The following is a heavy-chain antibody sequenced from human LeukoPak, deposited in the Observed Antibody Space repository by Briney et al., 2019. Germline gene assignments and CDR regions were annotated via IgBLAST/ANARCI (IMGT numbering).Heavy chain of an antibody. V-gene: IGHV3-23*01. D-gene: IGHD1-26*01. CDR1: GFTFSSYA. CDR3: AKPRVGAFDY. Sequence: GGSPRLSCAASGFTFSSYAMSWVRQAPGKGLEWVSAISGSGGSTYYADSVKGRFTISRDNSKNTLYLQMNSLRAEDMAVYYCAKPRVGAFDYWGQGTLVTVSS. J-gene: IGHJ4*02. CDR2: ISGSGGST.